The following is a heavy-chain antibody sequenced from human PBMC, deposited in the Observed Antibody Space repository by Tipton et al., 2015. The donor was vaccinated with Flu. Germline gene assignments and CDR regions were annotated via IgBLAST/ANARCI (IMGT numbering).Heavy chain of an antibody. V-gene: IGHV4-59*08. D-gene: IGHD3-10*01. CDR2: VFYTGST. CDR1: GDSISNYY. Sequence: TLSLTCSVSGDSISNYYWSWIRQTPGKGLEWIGDVFYTGSTSYSPSLKSRVTMSIDTSKDQFSLKLSSVTAADTAVYYCARASGSGTYVIFDSWGQGTLVTVSS. J-gene: IGHJ4*02. CDR3: ARASGSGTYVIFDS.